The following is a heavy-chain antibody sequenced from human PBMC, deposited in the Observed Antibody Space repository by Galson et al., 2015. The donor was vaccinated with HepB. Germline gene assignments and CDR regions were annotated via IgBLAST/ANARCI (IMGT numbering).Heavy chain of an antibody. D-gene: IGHD6-19*01. CDR3: ARDKKGEQWPTYGFDY. CDR1: GFTFSSYA. J-gene: IGHJ4*02. CDR2: IWYDGSNK. V-gene: IGHV3-33*08. Sequence: SLRLSCAASGFTFSSYAMSWVRQAPGKGLEWVAVIWYDGSNKYYADSVKGRFTISRDNSKNTLYLQMNSLRAEDTAVYYCARDKKGEQWPTYGFDYWGQGTLVTVSS.